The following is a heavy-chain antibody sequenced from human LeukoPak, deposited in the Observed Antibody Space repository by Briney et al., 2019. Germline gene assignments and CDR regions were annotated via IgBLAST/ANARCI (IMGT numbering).Heavy chain of an antibody. CDR1: GGSFSSYF. V-gene: IGHV3-7*01. CDR2: IKQDGSEK. CDR3: TRLSAMLRGPEPIYYFDS. J-gene: IGHJ4*02. D-gene: IGHD1-14*01. Sequence: PSETLSLTCAVFGGSFSSYFWSWVRQAPGRGLEWVANIKQDGSEKFYVDSLKGRFTISRDNSKNSLFLQMNRLRVEDTAMYYCTRLSAMLRGPEPIYYFDSWGQGTLVTVSS.